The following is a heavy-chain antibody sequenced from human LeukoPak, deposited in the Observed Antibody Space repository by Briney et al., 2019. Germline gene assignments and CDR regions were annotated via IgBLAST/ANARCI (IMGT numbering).Heavy chain of an antibody. D-gene: IGHD3-22*01. CDR1: GYTFTSYG. CDR2: INTNTGNP. CDR3: ARAGGYYDSSGPYYYCYYGMDV. Sequence: ASEKVSCKASGYTFTSYGISWVRQAPGQGLEWMGWINTNTGNPTYAQGFTGRFVFSLDTSVSMAYLQISSLKAEDTAVYYCARAGGYYDSSGPYYYCYYGMDVWGQGTTVTVSS. J-gene: IGHJ6*02. V-gene: IGHV7-4-1*04.